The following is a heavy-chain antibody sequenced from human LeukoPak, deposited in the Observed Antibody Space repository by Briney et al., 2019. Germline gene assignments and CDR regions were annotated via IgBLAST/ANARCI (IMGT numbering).Heavy chain of an antibody. V-gene: IGHV4-61*01. Sequence: SETLSLTCTVSGGSVSSGNYYWSWVRQPPGTGLECIGYIYYSGGTDYNPSLKSRVTISVDTSKNQFSLKLSSVTAADTAVYYCARVFTAAAGSSYHYYGMDVWGQGTLVTVSS. CDR2: IYYSGGT. J-gene: IGHJ6*02. CDR3: ARVFTAAAGSSYHYYGMDV. D-gene: IGHD6-13*01. CDR1: GGSVSSGNYY.